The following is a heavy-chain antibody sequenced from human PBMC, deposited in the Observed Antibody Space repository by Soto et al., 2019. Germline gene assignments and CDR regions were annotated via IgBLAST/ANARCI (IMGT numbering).Heavy chain of an antibody. J-gene: IGHJ4*02. D-gene: IGHD6-13*01. CDR2: IYCSGST. CDR1: GGSISSSSYY. V-gene: IGHV4-39*01. Sequence: PSETLSLTCTVSGGSISSSSYYWGWIRQPPGKGLEWIGSIYCSGSTYYNPSLKSRVTISVDTSKNQFSLKLSSVTAADTAVYYCASVAAALFDYWGQGTLVTVSS. CDR3: ASVAAALFDY.